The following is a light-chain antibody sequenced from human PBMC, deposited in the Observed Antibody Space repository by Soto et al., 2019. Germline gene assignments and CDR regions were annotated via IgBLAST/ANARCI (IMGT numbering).Light chain of an antibody. CDR1: SSDVGAYKH. CDR3: TSFTTSNTYV. J-gene: IGLJ1*01. Sequence: QSVLTQPASVSGSPGQSITVSCTGTSSDVGAYKHVSWYQRHPGKAPKLMIFEASNRPSGVSNRFSGSKSGNTASLTISGLQPEDEADSYCTSFTTSNTYVFGTGTKVPAL. V-gene: IGLV2-14*01. CDR2: EAS.